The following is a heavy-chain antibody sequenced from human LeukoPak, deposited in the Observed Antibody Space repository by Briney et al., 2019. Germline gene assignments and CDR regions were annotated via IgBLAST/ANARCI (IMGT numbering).Heavy chain of an antibody. J-gene: IGHJ4*02. D-gene: IGHD1-1*01. CDR3: ARLLGTSTTYDY. CDR1: GFTFSAHW. CDR2: IYPDGSQK. V-gene: IGHV3-7*01. Sequence: GGSLTLSCEASGFTFSAHWMSWVRQAPGKGLEWVASIYPDGSQKYCLDSVRGRFTISRDNTKNSLYLQMFSLGAEDTAVYYCARLLGTSTTYDYWGQGTLVTVSS.